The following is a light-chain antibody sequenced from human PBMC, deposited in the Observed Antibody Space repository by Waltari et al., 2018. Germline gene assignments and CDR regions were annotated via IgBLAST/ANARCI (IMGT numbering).Light chain of an antibody. CDR3: QQYYSYPWT. CDR1: QGISSY. CDR2: AAS. J-gene: IGKJ1*01. Sequence: AIRITQSPSSLSASPGARVTITCRASQGISSYLAWYQQKPGKAPKLLIYAASTLQSGVPSRFSGSGSGTDFTLTISCLQSEDFATYYCQQYYSYPWTFGQGTKVEIK. V-gene: IGKV1-8*01.